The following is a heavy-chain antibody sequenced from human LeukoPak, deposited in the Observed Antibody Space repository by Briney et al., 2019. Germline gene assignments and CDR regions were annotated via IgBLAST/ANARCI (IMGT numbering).Heavy chain of an antibody. J-gene: IGHJ6*02. CDR3: ARDLRGCSRTSCYWYYYYYYGMDV. V-gene: IGHV3-30*01. CDR1: GFTFSSNA. Sequence: GGSLRLSCAASGFTFSSNAMHWVRQAPGKGLEWVAVISYDGSHKYYADSVKGRFTISRDNSKNTLYLQMNSLRAEDTAVYYCARDLRGCSRTSCYWYYYYYYGMDVWGQGTTVTVSS. D-gene: IGHD2-2*01. CDR2: ISYDGSHK.